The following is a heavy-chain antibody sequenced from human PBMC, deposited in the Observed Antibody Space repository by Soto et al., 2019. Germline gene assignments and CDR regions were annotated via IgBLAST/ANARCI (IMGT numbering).Heavy chain of an antibody. CDR2: IWYDGSNK. V-gene: IGHV3-33*01. CDR3: ARDRSVRAGHDAFDI. CDR1: GFTFSSYG. J-gene: IGHJ3*02. Sequence: QVQLVESGGGVVQPGRSLRLSCAASGFTFSSYGMHWVRQAPGKGLEWVAVIWYDGSNKYYADSVKGRFTISRDNSKNTLDLPMNSLGAEDTALYYSARDRSVRAGHDAFDIWGQGTMVTVSS.